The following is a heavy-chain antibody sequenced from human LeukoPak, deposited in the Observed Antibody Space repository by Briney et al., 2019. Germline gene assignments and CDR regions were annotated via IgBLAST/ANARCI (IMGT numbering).Heavy chain of an antibody. CDR3: ARDPVYGSGSFYFDY. V-gene: IGHV4-4*07. CDR2: IYTSGST. CDR1: GGSISSYY. J-gene: IGHJ4*02. Sequence: SETLSLTCTVSGGSISSYYWSWIRQPAGRGLEWIGRIYTSGSTNYNPSLKSRVTMSVDTSKNQFSLKLSSVTAADMAVYYCARDPVYGSGSFYFDYWGQGTLVTVSS. D-gene: IGHD3-10*01.